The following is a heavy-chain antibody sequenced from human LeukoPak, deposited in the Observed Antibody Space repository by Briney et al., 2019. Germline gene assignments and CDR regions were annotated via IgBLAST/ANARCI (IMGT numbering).Heavy chain of an antibody. CDR1: GFTFSSHG. Sequence: PGGSLRLSCAASGFTFSSHGMHWVRQAPGKGLEWVAVIWYDGTNKYYADSVKGRCTISRDNSKNTLYLQMNSLRAEDTAVYYCAKDLANWNDRGTFDIWGQGTMVTVSS. CDR2: IWYDGTNK. CDR3: AKDLANWNDRGTFDI. V-gene: IGHV3-33*06. J-gene: IGHJ3*02. D-gene: IGHD1-1*01.